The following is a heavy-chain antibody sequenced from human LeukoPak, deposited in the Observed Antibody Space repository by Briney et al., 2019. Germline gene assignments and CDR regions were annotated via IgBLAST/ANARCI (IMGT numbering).Heavy chain of an antibody. J-gene: IGHJ4*02. CDR3: ARDTLRYFDWFRGTFDY. CDR1: GVTFSSYV. CDR2: ISGSGGGT. V-gene: IGHV3-23*01. Sequence: QPGGSLRLSCEASGVTFSSYVMSWVRQAPGKGPEWVSGISGSGGGTYYADSVKGRFAISRDNSKNTLYLQMYSLRAEDTAVYYCARDTLRYFDWFRGTFDYWGQGTLVTVSS. D-gene: IGHD3-9*01.